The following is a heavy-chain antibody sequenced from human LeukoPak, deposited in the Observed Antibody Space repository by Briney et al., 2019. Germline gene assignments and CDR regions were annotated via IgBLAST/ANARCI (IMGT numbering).Heavy chain of an antibody. CDR3: ARGRSSSWYDRRPFDY. V-gene: IGHV4-61*01. J-gene: IGHJ4*02. CDR1: GGSVSSGSYY. D-gene: IGHD6-13*01. CDR2: YSGNT. Sequence: SETLSLTCTVSGGSVSSGSYYWSWIRQPPGKGLEWIGYYSGNTNYNPSLKSRVTISVDSSKNQFSLKLSSVTAADTAVYYCARGRSSSWYDRRPFDYWGQGTLVTVSS.